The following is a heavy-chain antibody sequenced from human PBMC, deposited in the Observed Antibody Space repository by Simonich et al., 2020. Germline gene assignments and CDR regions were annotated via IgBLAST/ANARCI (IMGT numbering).Heavy chain of an antibody. J-gene: IGHJ5*02. V-gene: IGHV3-30*07. CDR2: ISYDGSNK. D-gene: IGHD7-27*01. Sequence: QVQLVESGGGVVQPGRSLRLSCAASGFTFSSYAMHWVRQAPGKGQSGVAVISYDGSNKYYADSVKGRFTISRDNSKNTLYLQMNSLRAEDTAVYYCARDRNWGWFDPWGQGTLVTVSS. CDR3: ARDRNWGWFDP. CDR1: GFTFSSYA.